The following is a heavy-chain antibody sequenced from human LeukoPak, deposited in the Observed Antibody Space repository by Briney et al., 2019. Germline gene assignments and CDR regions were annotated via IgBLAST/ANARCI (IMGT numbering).Heavy chain of an antibody. CDR2: FYSGGDT. Sequence: GRSLRLSCAASGFTFDDYAMHWVRQAPGKGLEWVSVFYSGGDTHYADSVKGRFTISRDNSKNTLYLQMNSLRAEDTAVYYCARDSTGYWYFDLWGRGTLVSVSS. V-gene: IGHV3-53*01. J-gene: IGHJ2*01. CDR1: GFTFDDYA. CDR3: ARDSTGYWYFDL. D-gene: IGHD3-3*02.